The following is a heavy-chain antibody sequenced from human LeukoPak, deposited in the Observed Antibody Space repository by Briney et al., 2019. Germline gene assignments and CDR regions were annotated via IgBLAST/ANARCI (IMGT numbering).Heavy chain of an antibody. Sequence: PGGSLRLSCAASGFTFDDYAMHWVRQAPGKGLEWVSGISWNSGSIGYADSVKGRFTISRDNAKNSLYLQMNSLRAEDTALYYCAKDLSSGFPDHYYFDYWGQGTLVTVSS. CDR2: ISWNSGSI. CDR1: GFTFDDYA. V-gene: IGHV3-9*01. D-gene: IGHD3-22*01. CDR3: AKDLSSGFPDHYYFDY. J-gene: IGHJ4*02.